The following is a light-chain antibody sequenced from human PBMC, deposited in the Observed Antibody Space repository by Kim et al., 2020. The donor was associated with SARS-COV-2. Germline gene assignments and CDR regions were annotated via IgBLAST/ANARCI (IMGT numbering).Light chain of an antibody. CDR2: KAS. CDR3: LQHNTYPIT. J-gene: IGKJ5*01. CDR1: ESIKTL. V-gene: IGKV1-5*03. Sequence: ALVGERVTITCRASESIKTLLAWYQQRPGKAPKLLIYKASTLESGVPSRFSGRGSGTEFTLTISSLQPEDFATYFCLQHNTYPITFGQGTRLEIK.